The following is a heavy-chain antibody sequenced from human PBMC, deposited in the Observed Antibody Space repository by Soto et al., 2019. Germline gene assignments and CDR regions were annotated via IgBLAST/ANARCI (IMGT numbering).Heavy chain of an antibody. J-gene: IGHJ4*02. CDR3: ARDPTTDYGDDTFGY. CDR1: GDAFQSYA. Sequence: SVKVSCKASGDAFQSYAIHWVRQAPGQGLEYMGRIIPSYDRTKYAQKFQGRLTVTADMYTSTVYMELGSLRYEETAGYNCARDPTTDYGDDTFGYWGQGTKVTVSS. D-gene: IGHD4-17*01. V-gene: IGHV1-69*06. CDR2: IIPSYDRT.